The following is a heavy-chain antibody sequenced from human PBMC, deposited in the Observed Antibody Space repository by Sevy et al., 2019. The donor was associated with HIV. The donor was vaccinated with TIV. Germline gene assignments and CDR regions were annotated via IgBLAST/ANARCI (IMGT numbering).Heavy chain of an antibody. J-gene: IGHJ6*02. V-gene: IGHV4-38-2*02. CDR2: IYHSGST. Sequence: SETLSLTCTVSGYSISSRYYWGWNRQPPGKGLECIGSIYHSGSTYYNPSLKSRVTISVDTSKNQFSLKLSSVTAADTAVYYCAREPSITGTMIHYYYYGMDVWGQGTTVTVSS. CDR1: GYSISSRYY. D-gene: IGHD1-20*01. CDR3: AREPSITGTMIHYYYYGMDV.